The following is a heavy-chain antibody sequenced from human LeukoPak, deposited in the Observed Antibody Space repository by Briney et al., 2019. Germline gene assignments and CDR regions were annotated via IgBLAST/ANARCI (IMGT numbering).Heavy chain of an antibody. CDR2: MNHNSGNT. D-gene: IGHD3-9*01. V-gene: IGHV1-8*01. J-gene: IGHJ4*02. Sequence: ASLKVSRKPSGYTHTTYEINWVRQATGQRLEWMGGMNHNSGNTDNTQKFQGRVTMTRATSISTAYMELSSLRSEDTAVYFCARETTIPPYYFDYWGLGTPVIVSS. CDR3: ARETTIPPYYFDY. CDR1: GYTHTTYE.